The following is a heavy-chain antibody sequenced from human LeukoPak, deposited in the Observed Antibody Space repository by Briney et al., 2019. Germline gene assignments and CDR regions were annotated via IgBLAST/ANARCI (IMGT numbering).Heavy chain of an antibody. CDR3: ARGGWIRAFDI. V-gene: IGHV4-34*01. D-gene: IGHD5-18*01. J-gene: IGHJ3*02. Sequence: GSLRLSCAASGFTFSSYAMSWIRQPPGKGLEWIGEINHSGSTNYNPSLKSRVTISVDTSKNQFSLKLSSVTAADTAVYYCARGGWIRAFDIWGQGTMVTVSS. CDR2: INHSGST. CDR1: GFTFSSYA.